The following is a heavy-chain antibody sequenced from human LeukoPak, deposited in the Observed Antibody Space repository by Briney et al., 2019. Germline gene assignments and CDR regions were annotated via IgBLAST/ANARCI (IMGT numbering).Heavy chain of an antibody. CDR1: GFTFNNYA. V-gene: IGHV3-23*01. CDR3: AKEQTSSGYFDY. Sequence: TGGSLRLSCAASGFTFNNYAMSWVRQAPGKGLEWVAAISGNGGRTYYTDSVKGRFTISRDNPKNTLYLLMNSLSAEDTALYYCAKEQTSSGYFDYWGQGTLSPSPQ. CDR2: ISGNGGRT. J-gene: IGHJ4*02. D-gene: IGHD3-10*01.